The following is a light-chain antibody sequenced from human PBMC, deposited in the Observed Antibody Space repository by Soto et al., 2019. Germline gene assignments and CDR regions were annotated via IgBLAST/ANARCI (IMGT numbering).Light chain of an antibody. CDR2: GNN. V-gene: IGLV1-44*01. J-gene: IGLJ1*01. Sequence: QSVLTQPPSASGTPGQRVTISCSGSSSNIGSKTVNWYQQLPGTAPQVLIYGNNQRPSGVPDRLSGANSGTSASLAISGLQSEDEADYYCASWDDSLNGKVFGTGTKLTVL. CDR1: SSNIGSKT. CDR3: ASWDDSLNGKV.